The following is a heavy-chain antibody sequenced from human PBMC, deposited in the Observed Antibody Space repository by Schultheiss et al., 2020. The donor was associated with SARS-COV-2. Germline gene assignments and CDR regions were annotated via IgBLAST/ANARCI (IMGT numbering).Heavy chain of an antibody. CDR3: AKFPTDSSGYAI. J-gene: IGHJ4*02. Sequence: GGSLRLSCAASGFTFSGSAMHWVRQAPGKGLEWVSSISSSSSYIYYADSVKGRFTISRDNSKNTLYLQMNSLRAEDTAVYYCAKFPTDSSGYAIWGQGTLVTVSS. CDR1: GFTFSGSA. V-gene: IGHV3-21*01. CDR2: ISSSSSYI. D-gene: IGHD3-22*01.